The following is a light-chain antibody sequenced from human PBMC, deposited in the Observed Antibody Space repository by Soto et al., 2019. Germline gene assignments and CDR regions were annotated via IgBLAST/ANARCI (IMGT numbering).Light chain of an antibody. J-gene: IGKJ4*01. V-gene: IGKV3-15*01. Sequence: EIVMTQSPATLSVSPGERATLSCRASQGVTTNLAWYQQKPGQAPRLLIYGASTRATGIPARLSGSGSGTEFTLTISSLQSEDLAVYYCQQYNTWPLTFGGGTKVDIK. CDR3: QQYNTWPLT. CDR2: GAS. CDR1: QGVTTN.